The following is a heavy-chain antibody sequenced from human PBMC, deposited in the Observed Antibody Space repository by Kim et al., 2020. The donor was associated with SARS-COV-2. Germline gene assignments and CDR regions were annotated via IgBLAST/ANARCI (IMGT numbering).Heavy chain of an antibody. J-gene: IGHJ4*02. CDR3: ARQTEGYSSSWTYYFDY. Sequence: KSRVTISVDTSKNQFSLKRSSVTAADTAVYYCARQTEGYSSSWTYYFDYWGQGTLVTVSS. V-gene: IGHV4-61*07. D-gene: IGHD6-13*01.